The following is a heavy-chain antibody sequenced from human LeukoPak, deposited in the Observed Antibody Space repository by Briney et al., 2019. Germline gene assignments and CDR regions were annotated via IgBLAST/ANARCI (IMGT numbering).Heavy chain of an antibody. V-gene: IGHV3-21*01. CDR1: GFTFSTYS. Sequence: PGGSLRLSCAASGFTFSTYSMNWVRQAPGKGLEWVSSISSSGSYIYYADSVKGRFTISRENAKNSLYLQMNSLRAEDTAVYYFAIARVPLGITMILVEGFDYWGQGTLVTVSS. CDR3: AIARVPLGITMILVEGFDY. J-gene: IGHJ4*02. D-gene: IGHD3-22*01. CDR2: ISSSGSYI.